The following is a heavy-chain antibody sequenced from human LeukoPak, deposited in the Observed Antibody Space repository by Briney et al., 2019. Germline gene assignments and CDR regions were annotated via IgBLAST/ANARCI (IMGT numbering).Heavy chain of an antibody. Sequence: GGSLRLSCAASGFTFGSYAMSWVRQAPGKGLEWVSAISGSGGSTYYADSVKGRFTISRDNSKNTLYLQMNSLRAEDTAVYYCAKDPSPYGSGSPFDYWGQGTLVTVSS. CDR1: GFTFGSYA. CDR3: AKDPSPYGSGSPFDY. D-gene: IGHD3-10*01. V-gene: IGHV3-23*01. CDR2: ISGSGGST. J-gene: IGHJ4*02.